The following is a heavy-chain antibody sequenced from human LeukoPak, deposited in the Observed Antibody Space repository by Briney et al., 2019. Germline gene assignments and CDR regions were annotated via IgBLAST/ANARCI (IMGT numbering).Heavy chain of an antibody. Sequence: GGSLRLSCAASGFTFSSYSMNWVRQAPGKGLEWVSSISSSSSYIYYADSVKGRFTISRDNAKNSLYLQMSSLRAEDTAVYYCDRGEGHRTPIAVAAGWGQGTLVTVSS. J-gene: IGHJ4*02. V-gene: IGHV3-21*01. CDR1: GFTFSSYS. CDR3: DRGEGHRTPIAVAAG. D-gene: IGHD6-19*01. CDR2: ISSSSSYI.